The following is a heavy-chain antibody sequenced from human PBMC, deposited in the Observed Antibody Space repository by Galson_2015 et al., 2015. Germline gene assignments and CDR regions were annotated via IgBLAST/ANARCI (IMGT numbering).Heavy chain of an antibody. V-gene: IGHV3-7*05. CDR1: GFSLSRYW. J-gene: IGHJ6*02. Sequence: SLRLSCAASGFSLSRYWVSWVRQAPGKGLEWVANIKEDGSEKKYVGSVKGRFTISRDNAKNSLYLQLNSLGAEDTAVYYCGRQNVLTGYGMDVWGQGTTVTVSS. CDR2: IKEDGSEK. CDR3: GRQNVLTGYGMDV. D-gene: IGHD3-9*01.